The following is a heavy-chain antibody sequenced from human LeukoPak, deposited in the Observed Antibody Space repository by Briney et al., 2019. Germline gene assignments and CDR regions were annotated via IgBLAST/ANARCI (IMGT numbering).Heavy chain of an antibody. V-gene: IGHV3-48*03. D-gene: IGHD3-10*01. Sequence: GGSLRLSCAASGCTFSSYEMNWVRQAPGKGLEWVSYISSNGSTIYYADSVKGRFTISRDNAKNSLYLQMNSLRAEDTAVYYCARDLPLWFGEFGYLDYWGQGTLVTVSS. J-gene: IGHJ4*02. CDR1: GCTFSSYE. CDR3: ARDLPLWFGEFGYLDY. CDR2: ISSNGSTI.